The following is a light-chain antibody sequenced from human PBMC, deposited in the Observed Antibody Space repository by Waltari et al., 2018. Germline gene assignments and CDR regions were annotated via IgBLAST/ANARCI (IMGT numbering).Light chain of an antibody. V-gene: IGLV2-14*03. CDR2: DVS. J-gene: IGLJ3*02. Sequence: QSALTQPASVSGSPGQSITISCTGSSSDVGGSNYVTWYPQHPGKVPKLMIYDVSNRPSGVSNRFSGSKSGNTASLTISGLQAEDEADYYCSSYTSSSTRVFGGGTKLTVL. CDR1: SSDVGGSNY. CDR3: SSYTSSSTRV.